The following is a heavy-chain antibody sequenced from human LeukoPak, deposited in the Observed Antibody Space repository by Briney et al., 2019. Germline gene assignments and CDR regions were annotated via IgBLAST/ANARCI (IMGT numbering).Heavy chain of an antibody. CDR2: IYYSGST. V-gene: IGHV4-59*01. J-gene: IGHJ3*02. Sequence: SETLSLTCTVSGGSISSYYWSWIRHPPGNGLEWIGYIYYSGSTNYNPSLKSRVTISVDTSKNQFSLKLSSVTAADTAVYYCARGGSRQWLAGDAFDIWGQGTMVTVSS. CDR3: ARGGSRQWLAGDAFDI. CDR1: GGSISSYY. D-gene: IGHD6-19*01.